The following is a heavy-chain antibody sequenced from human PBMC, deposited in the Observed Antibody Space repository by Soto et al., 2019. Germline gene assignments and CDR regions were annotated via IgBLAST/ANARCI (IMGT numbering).Heavy chain of an antibody. CDR1: GGSFSGYY. D-gene: IGHD6-13*01. J-gene: IGHJ6*02. CDR2: INHSGST. V-gene: IGHV4-34*01. Sequence: SETLSLTCAVYGGSFSGYYWTGIRQPPGKGLEWIGEINHSGSTYYNPSLKSRVTISVDTSKNQFSLKLSSVTAADTAVYYCAARRYRSRWGACYYPSGMDVWGQGTTVTVSS. CDR3: AARRYRSRWGACYYPSGMDV.